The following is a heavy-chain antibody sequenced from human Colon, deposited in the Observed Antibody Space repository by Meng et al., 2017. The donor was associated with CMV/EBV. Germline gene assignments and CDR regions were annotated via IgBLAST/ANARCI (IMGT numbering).Heavy chain of an antibody. D-gene: IGHD6-19*01. CDR3: ASSSGWWRIDY. CDR1: GISVSNDYW. CDR2: VSQDGRT. V-gene: IGHV4-4*01. Sequence: LTFAVSGISVSNDYWWTWVRQAPGKGLEWIGEVSQDGRTNSNPSLKSRLSMSVDKSKNQFSLNLRSVTAADTASYFCASSSGWWRIDYWGHGTLVTVSS. J-gene: IGHJ4*01.